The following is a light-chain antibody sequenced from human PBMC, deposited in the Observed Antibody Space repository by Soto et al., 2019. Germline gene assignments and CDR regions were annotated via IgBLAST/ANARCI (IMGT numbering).Light chain of an antibody. CDR1: SSNIGAGYD. CDR3: QSYDSRLSGWV. J-gene: IGLJ3*02. V-gene: IGLV1-40*01. Sequence: QSVLTQPPSVSGAPGQRVTISCTGSSSNIGAGYDVHWYQQLPGTAPKLLIYGNSNRPSGVPDRFSGSKSGPSASLAITGLQAEDEADYYCQSYDSRLSGWVFGGGTKL. CDR2: GNS.